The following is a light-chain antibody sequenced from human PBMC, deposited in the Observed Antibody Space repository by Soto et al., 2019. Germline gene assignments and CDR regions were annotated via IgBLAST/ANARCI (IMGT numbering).Light chain of an antibody. CDR3: SSYAGSNNYV. J-gene: IGLJ1*01. Sequence: QSALTQHPSASGSPGQSVTISCTGTSSDVGGYDFVSWYQQHPGKAPKLMIHEVSKRPSGVPDRFSGSKSGNTASLTVSGLQAEDEADYYCSSYAGSNNYVFGTG. CDR1: SSDVGGYDF. V-gene: IGLV2-8*01. CDR2: EVS.